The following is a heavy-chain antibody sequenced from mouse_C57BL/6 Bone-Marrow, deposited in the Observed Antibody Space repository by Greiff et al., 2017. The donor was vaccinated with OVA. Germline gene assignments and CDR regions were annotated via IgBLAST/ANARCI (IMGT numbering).Heavy chain of an antibody. D-gene: IGHD3-2*02. CDR1: GYTFTDYY. CDR2: INPNNGGT. J-gene: IGHJ3*01. CDR3: GREGQLRLRRGFAC. V-gene: IGHV1-26*01. Sequence: VQLQQSGPELVKPGASVKISCKASGYTFTDYYMNWVKQSPGKSLEWIGDINPNNGGTSYNQKFKGKATLTVDKSSSTAYMELRSLTSEDSAVYYCGREGQLRLRRGFACWGQGTLVTVSA.